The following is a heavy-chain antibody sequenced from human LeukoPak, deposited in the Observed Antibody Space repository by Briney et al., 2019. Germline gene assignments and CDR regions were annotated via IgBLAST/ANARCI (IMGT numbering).Heavy chain of an antibody. V-gene: IGHV4-39*07. CDR1: GGSINSYY. CDR2: THYGGST. Sequence: PSETLSLTCTVSGGSINSYYWGWIRQPPGKGLEWIANTHYGGSTYYNPSLKSRVTLSVDTSENQFSLKLNSVTAADTAVYYCAKSNGYGLVDIWGQGTMVTVSS. D-gene: IGHD3-10*01. CDR3: AKSNGYGLVDI. J-gene: IGHJ3*02.